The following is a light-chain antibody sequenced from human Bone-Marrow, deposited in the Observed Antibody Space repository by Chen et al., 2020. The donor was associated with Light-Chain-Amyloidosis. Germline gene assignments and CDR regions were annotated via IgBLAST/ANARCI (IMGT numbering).Light chain of an antibody. CDR3: QQYKNWWT. V-gene: IGKV3-15*01. Sequence: EIAMKPSPATLSVSPGERAPLPCRASQSVSSNLAWYQQKPGQAPRLLIYGASTRATGIPARCSGSGSGTEFTLTISSLQSEDFAVYYCQQYKNWWTFGQGTKVEIK. CDR2: GAS. CDR1: QSVSSN. J-gene: IGKJ1*01.